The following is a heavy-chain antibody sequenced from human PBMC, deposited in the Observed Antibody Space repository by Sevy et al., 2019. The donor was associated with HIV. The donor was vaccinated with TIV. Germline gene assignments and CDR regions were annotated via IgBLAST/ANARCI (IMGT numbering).Heavy chain of an antibody. CDR3: ARLNYYDSRGFSSFDY. J-gene: IGHJ4*02. V-gene: IGHV4-61*02. D-gene: IGHD3-22*01. Sequence: SETLSLTCTVSGDSVSNTNYYWSWIRQPAGKGLEGIGRMKTSGSTNYNPSLKSRVTISVDTSKNQFSLKLSSVTAADTAVYYCARLNYYDSRGFSSFDYWGQGTLVTVSS. CDR2: MKTSGST. CDR1: GDSVSNTNYY.